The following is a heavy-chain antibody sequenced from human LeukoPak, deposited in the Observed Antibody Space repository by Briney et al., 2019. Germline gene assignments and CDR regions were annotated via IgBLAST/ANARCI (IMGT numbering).Heavy chain of an antibody. CDR2: IKKDGSEK. Sequence: PGGSLRLSCAASGFTFSAYWMSWVRQAPGKGLEWVANIKKDGSEKYYVDSVKGRFAISRDNAKNSLFLQMNSLRAEDTAVYYCARNPELGSDSTGYRAFDIWGQGIMVTVSS. CDR1: GFTFSAYW. D-gene: IGHD3-22*01. V-gene: IGHV3-7*01. J-gene: IGHJ3*02. CDR3: ARNPELGSDSTGYRAFDI.